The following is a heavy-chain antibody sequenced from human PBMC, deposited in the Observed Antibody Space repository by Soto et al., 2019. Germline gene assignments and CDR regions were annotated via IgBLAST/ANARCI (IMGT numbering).Heavy chain of an antibody. CDR3: ARSGLEGSSWNIFYYYYGMDV. CDR2: INPNSGGT. Sequence: GASLKVSCKASGYTFTGYYMHWVRQAPGRGLEWMGWINPNSGGTNYAQKFQGRVTMTRDTSISTAYMELSRLRSDDTAVYYCARSGLEGSSWNIFYYYYGMDVWGQGTTVTVSS. CDR1: GYTFTGYY. J-gene: IGHJ6*02. D-gene: IGHD6-13*01. V-gene: IGHV1-2*02.